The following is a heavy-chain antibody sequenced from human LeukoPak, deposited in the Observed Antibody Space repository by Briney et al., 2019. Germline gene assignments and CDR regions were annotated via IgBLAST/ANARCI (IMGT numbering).Heavy chain of an antibody. Sequence: ASVKVSCKASGYTFTSYGMSWVRQGPGQGLEWMGWISAYNSNTNYAQKLQGRATKTTDTSTSTAYIELRSLRSDDTAVYYCARDYRVVGATRLGYWGQGTLVTVSS. V-gene: IGHV1-18*01. CDR2: ISAYNSNT. CDR1: GYTFTSYG. CDR3: ARDYRVVGATRLGY. D-gene: IGHD1-26*01. J-gene: IGHJ4*02.